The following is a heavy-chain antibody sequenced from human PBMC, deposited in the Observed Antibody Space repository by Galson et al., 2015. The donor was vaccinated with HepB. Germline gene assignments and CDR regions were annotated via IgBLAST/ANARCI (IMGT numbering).Heavy chain of an antibody. V-gene: IGHV1-2*06. J-gene: IGHJ6*02. CDR1: GYTFTGYY. CDR2: IDPSSGDT. Sequence: SVKVSCKASGYTFTGYYIHWVRQAPGQGLEWVGRIDPSSGDTNYAQKFQVRVTMTRDTSISTGYMELTRLTSDDTAVYYCAGDFYGSGNYYYYGMDVWGQGTTVTVS. D-gene: IGHD3-10*01. CDR3: AGDFYGSGNYYYYGMDV.